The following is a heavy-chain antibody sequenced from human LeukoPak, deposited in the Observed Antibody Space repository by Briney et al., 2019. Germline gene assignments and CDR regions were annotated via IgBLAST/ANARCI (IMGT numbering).Heavy chain of an antibody. CDR2: IYYSGST. D-gene: IGHD3-10*01. CDR3: ARRPGGVPLILFDY. CDR1: GGSISSSSYY. Sequence: SETLSLTCTVSGGSISSSSYYWGWIRQPPGRGLEWIGSIYYSGSTYYNPSLKSRVTISVDTSKNQFSLKLSSVTAADTAVYYCARRPGGVPLILFDYWGQGTLVTVSS. J-gene: IGHJ4*02. V-gene: IGHV4-39*07.